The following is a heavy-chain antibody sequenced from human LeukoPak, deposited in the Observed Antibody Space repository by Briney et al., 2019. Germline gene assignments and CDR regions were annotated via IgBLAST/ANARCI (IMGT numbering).Heavy chain of an antibody. CDR2: IYYNGST. D-gene: IGHD3-3*01. CDR1: GGSISSYY. Sequence: SSETLSLTCTVSGGSISSYYWSWIRQPPGKGLEWIGYIYYNGSTNYNPSLKSQVTISVDASKNQFSLKLSSVTAADTAVYYCARHAGGYYPYYYYGMDVWGQGTTVTVSS. V-gene: IGHV4-59*08. J-gene: IGHJ6*02. CDR3: ARHAGGYYPYYYYGMDV.